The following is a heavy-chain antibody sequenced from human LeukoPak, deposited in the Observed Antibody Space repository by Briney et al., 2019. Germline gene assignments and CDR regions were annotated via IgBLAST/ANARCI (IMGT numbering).Heavy chain of an antibody. D-gene: IGHD3-22*01. CDR1: GSSLSTSGMC. Sequence: SGPTLVNPSQTLTLTCTFSGSSLSTSGMCVSWIRQPPGKALEWLARIDWDDDKYYSTSLKTRLTISKDTSKNQVVLTMTNMDPVDTATYYCARIDLSPYDSSGYWSEDYWGQGTLVTVSS. J-gene: IGHJ4*02. CDR3: ARIDLSPYDSSGYWSEDY. V-gene: IGHV2-70*11. CDR2: IDWDDDK.